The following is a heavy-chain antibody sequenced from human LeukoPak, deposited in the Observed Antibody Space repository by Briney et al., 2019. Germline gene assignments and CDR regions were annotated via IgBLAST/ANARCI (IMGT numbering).Heavy chain of an antibody. J-gene: IGHJ3*02. CDR3: ARDPPYILTVNDAFDI. Sequence: ASVKVSCKASGYTFTSYAMNWVRQAPGQGLEWMGWINTNTGNPTYAQGFTGRFVFSLDTSVSTAYLQISSLKAEDTAVYYCARDPPYILTVNDAFDIWGQGTMVTVSS. CDR2: INTNTGNP. D-gene: IGHD3-9*01. CDR1: GYTFTSYA. V-gene: IGHV7-4-1*02.